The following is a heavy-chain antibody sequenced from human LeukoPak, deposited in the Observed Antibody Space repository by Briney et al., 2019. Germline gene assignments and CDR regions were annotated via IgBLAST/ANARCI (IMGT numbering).Heavy chain of an antibody. CDR2: INSDGSST. V-gene: IGHV3-74*01. D-gene: IGHD5-18*01. CDR3: ARAGYSYDSFDY. J-gene: IGHJ4*02. CDR1: GFTFSSYW. Sequence: GGSLRLSCAASGFTFSSYWMHWVRQAPGKGLVWVSRINSDGSSTSYADSVKGRFTISRDNAKNTLYLQMNSLRAKDTAVYYCARAGYSYDSFDYWGQGTLVTVSS.